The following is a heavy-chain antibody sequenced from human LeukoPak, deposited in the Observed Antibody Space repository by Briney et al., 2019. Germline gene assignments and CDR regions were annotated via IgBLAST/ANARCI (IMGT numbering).Heavy chain of an antibody. J-gene: IGHJ4*02. CDR3: AKACGYSGSCYYFDY. V-gene: IGHV3-23*01. D-gene: IGHD1-26*01. CDR2: ISGSGGST. CDR1: GFTFSSYA. Sequence: GGSLRLSCAASGFTFSSYAMSWVRQAPGKGLEWVSAISGSGGSTYYADSVKGRFTISRDNSKNTLYLQMNSLRAEDTAVYYCAKACGYSGSCYYFDYWGQGPLVTVSS.